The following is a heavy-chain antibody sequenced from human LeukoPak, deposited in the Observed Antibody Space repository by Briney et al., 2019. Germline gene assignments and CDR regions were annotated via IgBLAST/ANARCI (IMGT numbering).Heavy chain of an antibody. Sequence: SETLSLTCTVSGGSVSSGTYYWSWIRQPPGTILEWIGYSYYSGTTNYNPSFKSRVTMSVDTSKNQFSLKLTSVTAADTAVYYCARGAVVNGLDVWGQGTTVTVSS. CDR2: SYYSGTT. J-gene: IGHJ6*02. V-gene: IGHV4-61*01. CDR1: GGSVSSGTYY. CDR3: ARGAVVNGLDV. D-gene: IGHD3-16*02.